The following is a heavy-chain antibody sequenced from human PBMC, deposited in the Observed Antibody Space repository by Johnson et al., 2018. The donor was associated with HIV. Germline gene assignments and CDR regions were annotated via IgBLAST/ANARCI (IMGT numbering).Heavy chain of an antibody. CDR3: AKDLGWFSGFDI. J-gene: IGHJ3*02. D-gene: IGHD3-3*01. Sequence: VQLVESGGGLVKPGGSLRLSCAVSGVIFSDYYMSWIRQAPGKGLEYVSAISSNGGSTYYANSVKGRFTISRDNSKNTLYLQMNSLRAEDTAVYYCAKDLGWFSGFDIWGPGTMVTVSS. V-gene: IGHV3-64*01. CDR1: GVIFSDYY. CDR2: ISSNGGST.